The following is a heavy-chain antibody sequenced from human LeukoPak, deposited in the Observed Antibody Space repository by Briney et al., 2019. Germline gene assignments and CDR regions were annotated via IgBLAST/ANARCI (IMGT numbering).Heavy chain of an antibody. J-gene: IGHJ3*02. CDR1: GFTFSSYA. CDR3: ASSATLGAFDI. V-gene: IGHV3-21*01. Sequence: PGGSLRLSCAASGFTFSSYAMHWVRQAPGKGLEWVSSISSSSSYIYYADSVKGRFTISRDNAKNSLYLQMNSLRAEDTAVYYCASSATLGAFDIWGQGTMVTVSS. CDR2: ISSSSSYI. D-gene: IGHD2/OR15-2a*01.